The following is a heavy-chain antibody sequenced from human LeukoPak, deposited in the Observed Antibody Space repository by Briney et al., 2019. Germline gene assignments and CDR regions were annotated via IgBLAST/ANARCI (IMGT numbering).Heavy chain of an antibody. CDR1: GYTFTGYY. CDR2: INPNSGGT. D-gene: IGHD6-13*01. J-gene: IGHJ4*02. V-gene: IGHV1-2*06. Sequence: ASVTVSCKASGYTFTGYYMHWVRQAPGQGLEWMGRINPNSGGTNYAQKFQGRVTMTRDTSISTAYVELSRLRSDDTAVYYCARDVAAAGHFDYWGQGTLVTVSS. CDR3: ARDVAAAGHFDY.